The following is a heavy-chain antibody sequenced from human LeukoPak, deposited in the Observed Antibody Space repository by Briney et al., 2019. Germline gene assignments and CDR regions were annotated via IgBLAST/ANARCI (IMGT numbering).Heavy chain of an antibody. V-gene: IGHV4-59*01. CDR3: ARGGSSWYGYFDY. Sequence: SETLSLTCTVSGGSISSYYWSWIRQPPGKGLEWIGYIYYSGSTNYNPSLKSRVTISVDTSKNQFSLKLSSVTAADTAVYYCARGGSSWYGYFDYWGQGTLVTVSS. CDR1: GGSISSYY. D-gene: IGHD6-13*01. J-gene: IGHJ4*02. CDR2: IYYSGST.